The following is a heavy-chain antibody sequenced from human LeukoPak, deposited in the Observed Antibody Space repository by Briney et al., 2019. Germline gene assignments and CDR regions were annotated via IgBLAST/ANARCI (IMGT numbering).Heavy chain of an antibody. CDR3: TTTPYSSSWY. V-gene: IGHV3-15*01. D-gene: IGHD6-13*01. Sequence: GGSLRLSCAASGFTFSGSAMHWVRQAQGKGLEWVGRIKSKTDGGTTDYAAPVKGRFTISRDDSKNTLYLQMNSLKTEDTAVYYCTTTPYSSSWYWGQGTLVTVSS. J-gene: IGHJ4*02. CDR2: IKSKTDGGTT. CDR1: GFTFSGSA.